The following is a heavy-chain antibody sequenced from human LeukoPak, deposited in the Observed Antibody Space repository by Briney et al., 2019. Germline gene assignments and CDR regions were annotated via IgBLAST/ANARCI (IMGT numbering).Heavy chain of an antibody. V-gene: IGHV3-66*01. CDR2: IYSGGST. Sequence: PGGSLRLSCAASGFTVSSNYMSWVRQAPGKGLEWVSVIYSGGSTYYADSVKGRFTISRDNSKNTLYLQMTSLRVEDTAVYYCANYRKPQGLDYWGQGTLVTVSS. CDR3: ANYRKPQGLDY. CDR1: GFTVSSNY. D-gene: IGHD1-14*01. J-gene: IGHJ4*02.